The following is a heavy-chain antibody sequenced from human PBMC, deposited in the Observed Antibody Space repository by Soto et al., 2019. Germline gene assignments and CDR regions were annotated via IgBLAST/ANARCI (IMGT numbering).Heavy chain of an antibody. CDR2: ISSSSSYI. J-gene: IGHJ4*02. Sequence: GGSLRLSCAASGFTFSSYSMNWVRQAPGKGLEWVSSISSSSSYIYYADSVKGRFTISRDNAKNSLYLQMNSLRAEDTAVYYCARDGAQYQLLFPPPVPIFFDYWGQGTLVTVSS. CDR3: ARDGAQYQLLFPPPVPIFFDY. CDR1: GFTFSSYS. V-gene: IGHV3-21*01. D-gene: IGHD2-2*01.